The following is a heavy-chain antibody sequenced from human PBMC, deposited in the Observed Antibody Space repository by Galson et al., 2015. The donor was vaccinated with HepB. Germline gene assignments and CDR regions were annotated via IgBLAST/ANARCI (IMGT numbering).Heavy chain of an antibody. Sequence: SVKVSCKASGSTFTSYDVNWVRQATGQGLEWMGWMNPNSGNTAYAQKFQGRVTMTRDTSISTAYMELSSLGSEDTAVYYCARGPGVAAAGRFWSYWGQGTLVTVSS. V-gene: IGHV1-8*01. CDR1: GSTFTSYD. D-gene: IGHD6-13*01. CDR2: MNPNSGNT. CDR3: ARGPGVAAAGRFWSY. J-gene: IGHJ4*02.